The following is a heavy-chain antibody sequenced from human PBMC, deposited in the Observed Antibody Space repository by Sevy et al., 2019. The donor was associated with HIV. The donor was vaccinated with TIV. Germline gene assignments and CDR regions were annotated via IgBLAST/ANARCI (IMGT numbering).Heavy chain of an antibody. D-gene: IGHD6-13*01. J-gene: IGHJ4*02. CDR2: TRNKADSYTT. CDR1: GFTFSDHY. V-gene: IGHV3-72*01. Sequence: GGSLRLSCAASGFTFSDHYMEWVRQAPGKGLEWVGRTRNKADSYTTEYAASVKGRFTISRADSKTSLYLQMNSLKTEDTAVYYCATPAGIAAAGRVFDYWGQGSLVTVSS. CDR3: ATPAGIAAAGRVFDY.